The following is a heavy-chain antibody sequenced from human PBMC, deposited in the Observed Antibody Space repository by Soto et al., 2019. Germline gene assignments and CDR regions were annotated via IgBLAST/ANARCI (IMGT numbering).Heavy chain of an antibody. J-gene: IGHJ4*02. D-gene: IGHD3-16*01. CDR3: AREEPAYRVNGGGFDT. V-gene: IGHV3-33*01. Sequence: GRCVGLWCAASAFTFTGYGMYLVRQTKGRGRVWVPVIWYHGSNIYYVVSVNGRSTISRDNSKNTPYMQMNSMRAEPTAVYYCAREEPAYRVNGGGFDTWGPGALVTVSS. CDR2: IWYHGSNI. CDR1: AFTFTGYG.